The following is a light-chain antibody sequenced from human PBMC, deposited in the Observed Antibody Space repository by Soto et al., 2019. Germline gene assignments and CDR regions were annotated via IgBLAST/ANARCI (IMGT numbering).Light chain of an antibody. CDR1: SSDVGGYNY. CDR2: DVS. Sequence: QSALTQPASVSGSPGQSITLSCTGTSSDVGGYNYVSWYQQHPGKAPKLMIYDVSNRPSGVSNRFSGSKSGNTASLTISGLQAEDEADYHCSSYTGSSTLVVFGGGTKLTVL. V-gene: IGLV2-14*01. CDR3: SSYTGSSTLVV. J-gene: IGLJ2*01.